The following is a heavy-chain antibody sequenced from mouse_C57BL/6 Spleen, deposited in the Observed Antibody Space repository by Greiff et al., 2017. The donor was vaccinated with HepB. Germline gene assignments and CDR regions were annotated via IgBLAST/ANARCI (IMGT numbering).Heavy chain of an antibody. CDR3: ASAYGWYFDV. Sequence: EVMLVESGGGLVKPGGSLKLSCAASGFTFSDYGMHWVRQAPEKGLEWVAYISSGISTIYYADTVKGRFTISRDNAKNTLFLQMTSLRSEDTAMYYCASAYGWYFDVWGTGTTVTVSS. V-gene: IGHV5-17*01. CDR2: ISSGISTI. J-gene: IGHJ1*03. D-gene: IGHD1-1*01. CDR1: GFTFSDYG.